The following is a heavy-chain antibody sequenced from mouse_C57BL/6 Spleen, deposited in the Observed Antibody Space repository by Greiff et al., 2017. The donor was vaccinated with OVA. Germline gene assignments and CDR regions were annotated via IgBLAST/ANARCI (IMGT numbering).Heavy chain of an antibody. V-gene: IGHV1-76*01. CDR3: ARGDSSGYGFAY. CDR2: IYPGSGNT. J-gene: IGHJ3*01. Sequence: QVQLQQSGAELVRPGASVKLSCKASGYTFTDYYINWVKQRPGQGLEWIARIYPGSGNTYYNEKFKGKATLTAEKSSSTAYMQLSSLTSEVSAVYFCARGDSSGYGFAYWGQGTLVTVSA. CDR1: GYTFTDYY. D-gene: IGHD3-2*02.